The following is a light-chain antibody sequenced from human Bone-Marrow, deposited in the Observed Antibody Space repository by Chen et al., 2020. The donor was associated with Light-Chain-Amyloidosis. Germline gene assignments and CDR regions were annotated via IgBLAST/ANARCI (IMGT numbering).Light chain of an antibody. V-gene: IGKV4-1*01. J-gene: IGKJ5*01. CDR1: QSVLDSSNNKNY. CDR2: WAS. Sequence: IVMTQSPDYLAVSLGERAAINCKSSQSVLDSSNNKNYLAWYQQKPGQPPKLLIYWASTRESGVPDRFSGSGSGTDFTLTISSLQPEDFATYYCQQFNSYPRTFGQGTRLEIK. CDR3: QQFNSYPRT.